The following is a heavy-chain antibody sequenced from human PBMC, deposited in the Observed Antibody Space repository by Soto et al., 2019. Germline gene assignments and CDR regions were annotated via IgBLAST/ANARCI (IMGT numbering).Heavy chain of an antibody. CDR2: FDPEDGET. V-gene: IGHV1-24*01. CDR3: ATVGAITGTTWGPYYYYGMDV. D-gene: IGHD1-7*01. J-gene: IGHJ6*02. CDR1: GYTLTELS. Sequence: ASVKVSCKVSGYTLTELSMHWVRQAPGKGLEWMGGFDPEDGETIYAQKFQGRVTMTEDTSTDTAYMELSSLRSEDTAVCYCATVGAITGTTWGPYYYYGMDVWGQGTTVTVSS.